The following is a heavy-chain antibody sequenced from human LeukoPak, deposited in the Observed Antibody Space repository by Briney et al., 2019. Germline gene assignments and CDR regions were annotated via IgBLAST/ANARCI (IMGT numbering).Heavy chain of an antibody. V-gene: IGHV4-4*02. Sequence: SGTLSLTCSVSGGSISNNNWWSWVRQSPGKGLEWIGNIYHSGTTHYNPSLKSRVTISVDTSKNQFSLKLSSVTAADTAVYYCARGIVDYGDYNWFDPWGQGTLVTVSS. D-gene: IGHD4-17*01. CDR3: ARGIVDYGDYNWFDP. CDR2: IYHSGTT. J-gene: IGHJ5*02. CDR1: GGSISNNNW.